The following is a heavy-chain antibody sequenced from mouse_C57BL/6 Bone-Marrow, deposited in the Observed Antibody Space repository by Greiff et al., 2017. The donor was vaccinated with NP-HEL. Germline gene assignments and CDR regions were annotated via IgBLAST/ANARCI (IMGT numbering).Heavy chain of an antibody. D-gene: IGHD1-1*01. CDR3: ARLDYGSSYYYAMDY. CDR1: GFTFSDYG. CDR2: ISNLAYSI. V-gene: IGHV5-15*01. Sequence: EVQVVESGGGLVQPGGSLKLSCAASGFTFSDYGMAWVRQAPRKGPEWVAFISNLAYSIYYADTVTGRFTIARENAKNTLYLEMSRLRSEDTAMYYCARLDYGSSYYYAMDYWGQGTSVTVSS. J-gene: IGHJ4*01.